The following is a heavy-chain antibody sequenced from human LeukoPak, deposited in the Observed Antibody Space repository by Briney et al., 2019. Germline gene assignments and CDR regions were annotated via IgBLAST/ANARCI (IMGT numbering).Heavy chain of an antibody. CDR2: MSHSGST. Sequence: SETLSLTCVVSGYAFSSGFYWGWIRQPPGKGLEWIGSMSHSGSTYYNPSLKSRLTISVDTSKNQFSLNLRSVTAADTAVYYCVRDWAYCGGDCYPGYWGQGTLVTVSS. V-gene: IGHV4-38-2*02. J-gene: IGHJ4*02. CDR3: VRDWAYCGGDCYPGY. CDR1: GYAFSSGFY. D-gene: IGHD2-21*02.